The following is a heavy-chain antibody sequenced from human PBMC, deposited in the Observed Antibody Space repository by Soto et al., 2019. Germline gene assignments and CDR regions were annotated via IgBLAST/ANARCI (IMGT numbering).Heavy chain of an antibody. D-gene: IGHD3-22*01. V-gene: IGHV4-39*01. CDR1: GGSISISSYY. CDR3: ARSNNYYDSSGYPYYFDY. CDR2: IYYSGST. J-gene: IGHJ4*02. Sequence: SETLSLTCTVSGGSISISSYYWGCIRQPPGKGLEWIGSIYYSGSTYYNPSLESRVTISVDTSKNQFSLKLSSVTAADTAVYYCARSNNYYDSSGYPYYFDYWGQGTLVTVSS.